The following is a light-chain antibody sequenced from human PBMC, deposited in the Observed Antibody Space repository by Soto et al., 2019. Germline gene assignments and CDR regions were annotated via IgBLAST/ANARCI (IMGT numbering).Light chain of an antibody. CDR2: EVS. J-gene: IGLJ1*01. CDR1: SSDVGGYNY. V-gene: IGLV2-14*01. Sequence: QSALTQPASVSGSPGQSITISCTGTSSDVGGYNYVSWYQQHPGKAPKLMIYEVSNRPSGVSNRFSGSKSGNTASLTISGLQAEDEADYDCSSYTISSSRVFGTGTKLTVL. CDR3: SSYTISSSRV.